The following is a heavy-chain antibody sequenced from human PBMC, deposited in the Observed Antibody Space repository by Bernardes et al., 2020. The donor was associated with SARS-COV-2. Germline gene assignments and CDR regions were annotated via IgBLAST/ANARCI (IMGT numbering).Heavy chain of an antibody. CDR3: ARDLGGDYGEYFQH. J-gene: IGHJ1*01. Sequence: GGPLRFSCASSGFSYRSCSMNWVRKATGKGLEWVSSISSSSSYIYYADSVKGRFTISRDNAKNSLYLQMNSLRAEDTAVYYCARDLGGDYGEYFQHWGQGTLVTVSS. V-gene: IGHV3-21*01. D-gene: IGHD4-17*01. CDR1: GFSYRSCS. CDR2: ISSSSSYI.